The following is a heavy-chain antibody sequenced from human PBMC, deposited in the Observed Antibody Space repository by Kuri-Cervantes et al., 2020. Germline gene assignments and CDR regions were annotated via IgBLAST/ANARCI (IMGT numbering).Heavy chain of an antibody. CDR3: ARDFPSEYSGYDWDDYFDY. CDR2: IIPIFGTA. CDR1: GYTFTSYA. V-gene: IGHV1-69*13. J-gene: IGHJ4*02. Sequence: SVKVSCKASGYTFTSYAISWVRQAPGQGLEWMGGIIPIFGTANYAQKFQGRVTITADESTSTAHMELSSLRSEDTAVYYCARDFPSEYSGYDWDDYFDYWGQGTLVTVSS. D-gene: IGHD5-12*01.